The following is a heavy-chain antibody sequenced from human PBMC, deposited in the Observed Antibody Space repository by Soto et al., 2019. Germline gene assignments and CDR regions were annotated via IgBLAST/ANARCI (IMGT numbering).Heavy chain of an antibody. CDR1: DGSISSGDYY. Sequence: SETLSLTCSVSDGSISSGDYYWSWIRQHPGKGLEWIGYIYYSGSTYYNPSLKSRVTISVDTSKNQFSLKLSSVTAADTAVYYCARWWSGSRQGFDPWGQGTLVTVSS. CDR3: ARWWSGSRQGFDP. CDR2: IYYSGST. D-gene: IGHD3-3*01. V-gene: IGHV4-31*03. J-gene: IGHJ5*02.